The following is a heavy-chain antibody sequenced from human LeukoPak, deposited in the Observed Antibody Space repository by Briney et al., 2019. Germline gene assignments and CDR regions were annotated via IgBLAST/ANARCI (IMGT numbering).Heavy chain of an antibody. CDR1: GYSISSGYY. CDR3: AKQTGSGLFILP. D-gene: IGHD3/OR15-3a*01. J-gene: IGHJ4*02. V-gene: IGHV4-38-2*02. Sequence: PSETLSLTCTVSGYSISSGYYWGWIRQPPGKGLEWIGSIYHSGSTYYNPSLKSRVTISVDTSKNQFSLKLSSVTAADTAVYYCAKQTGSGLFILPGGQGTLVTVSS. CDR2: IYHSGST.